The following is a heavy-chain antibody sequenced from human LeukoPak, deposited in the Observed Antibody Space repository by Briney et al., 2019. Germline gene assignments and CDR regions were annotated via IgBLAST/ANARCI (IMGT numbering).Heavy chain of an antibody. CDR1: GYTFTSYG. J-gene: IGHJ5*02. D-gene: IGHD2-15*01. V-gene: IGHV1-18*01. CDR2: ISAYNGNT. Sequence: GASVKVSCKASGYTFTSYGISWVRQAPGQGLEWMGWISAYNGNTNYAQKFQGRVTMTRDTSTSTVYMELSSLRSEDTAVYYCARENRMRYCSGGSCYWFDPWGQGTLVTVSS. CDR3: ARENRMRYCSGGSCYWFDP.